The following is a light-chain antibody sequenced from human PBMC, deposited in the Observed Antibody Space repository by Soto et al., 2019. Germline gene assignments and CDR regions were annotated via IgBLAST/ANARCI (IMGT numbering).Light chain of an antibody. J-gene: IGKJ2*03. CDR2: KAS. V-gene: IGKV2-30*01. CDR3: MQDRYWPS. CDR1: LSLVNSDGNSY. Sequence: DVAMTQSPLSLSVTLGQPASISCTSSLSLVNSDGNSYLNWFHQRPGQSPRRLLYKASNRDSGVPDRFSGSGSGNDFALKISGVEAEDVGIYYWMQDRYWPSFGQGTRLEI.